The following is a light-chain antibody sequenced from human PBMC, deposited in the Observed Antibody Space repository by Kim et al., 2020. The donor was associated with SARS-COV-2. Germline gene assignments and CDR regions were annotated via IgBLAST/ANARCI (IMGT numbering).Light chain of an antibody. V-gene: IGLV3-1*01. Sequence: SPGQTASITCSGDKLGDKYVCWYQQKPGQSPVLVIYQDRKRPSGIPERFSGSNSGNTATLTISGAQPMDEADYYCQAWDSSTAVVFGGGTQLTVL. J-gene: IGLJ2*01. CDR1: KLGDKY. CDR2: QDR. CDR3: QAWDSSTAVV.